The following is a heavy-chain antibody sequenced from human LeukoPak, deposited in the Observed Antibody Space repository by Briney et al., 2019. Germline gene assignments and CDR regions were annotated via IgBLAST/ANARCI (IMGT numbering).Heavy chain of an antibody. CDR1: GGSFSGYY. CDR3: ARSGYSSSWYRVDY. J-gene: IGHJ4*02. D-gene: IGHD6-13*01. Sequence: SETLSLTCAVYGGSFSGYYWSWIRQPPGKGLECLGEINHSGSTNYNPSLKSRVTISVDTSKNQFSLKPSSVTAADTAVYYCARSGYSSSWYRVDYWGQGTLVTVSS. CDR2: INHSGST. V-gene: IGHV4-34*01.